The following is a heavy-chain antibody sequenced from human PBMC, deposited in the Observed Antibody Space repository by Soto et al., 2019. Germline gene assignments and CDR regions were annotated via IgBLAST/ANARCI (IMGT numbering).Heavy chain of an antibody. CDR1: GFSLNTRGVG. Sequence: QITLKESGPTLVKPTQTLTLTCTFSGFSLNTRGVGVGRIRQPPGKALEWLALIYWDDDKRYSPSLSDRVTVTKDTSKNQVVLTLTNMDPVDTATYYCAHAFFTLWGYGMDVWGQGTTVTVSS. V-gene: IGHV2-5*02. CDR3: AHAFFTLWGYGMDV. CDR2: IYWDDDK. J-gene: IGHJ6*02. D-gene: IGHD3-16*01.